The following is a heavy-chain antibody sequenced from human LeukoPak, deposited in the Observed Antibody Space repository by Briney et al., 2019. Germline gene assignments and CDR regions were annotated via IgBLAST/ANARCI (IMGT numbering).Heavy chain of an antibody. J-gene: IGHJ4*02. CDR1: GGSNTSSSYY. D-gene: IGHD6-19*01. CDR3: ARPGSTSGCYYFDF. CDR2: ISYSGST. V-gene: IGHV4-39*01. Sequence: SETLSLTCTVSGGSNTSSSYYWGWIRQPPGKGLEWIGSISYSGSTYYNPSLESRVTISVDTSKNQFSLKLSSVTAADTAVYYCARPGSTSGCYYFDFWGQGTLVTVSS.